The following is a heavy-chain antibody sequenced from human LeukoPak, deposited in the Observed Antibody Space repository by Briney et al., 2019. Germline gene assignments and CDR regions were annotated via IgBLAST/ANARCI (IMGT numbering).Heavy chain of an antibody. Sequence: GGPLRLSCAASGFTVSTNCMTWVRQAPGKGLEWVSTIYSGGTTYYADSVMGRFTISRHNSRNTLYLQMNSLRAEDTAVYYCARVDTVMAYYFDLWGQGTLFTVSS. CDR3: ARVDTVMAYYFDL. CDR1: GFTVSTNC. J-gene: IGHJ4*02. D-gene: IGHD5-18*01. CDR2: IYSGGTT. V-gene: IGHV3-53*04.